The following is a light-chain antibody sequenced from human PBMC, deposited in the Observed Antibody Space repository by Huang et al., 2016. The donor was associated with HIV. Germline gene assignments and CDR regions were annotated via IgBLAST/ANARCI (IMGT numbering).Light chain of an antibody. J-gene: IGKJ1*01. Sequence: IVMTQSPESLAVSLGEMASINCKSSQILLYRSNNKQYFAWYQKKKGHPPTLLISLASVRDVGVPELFSGGGSGTNFTLTINSLQADDVAVYYCQQHYGRQSTFGQGT. V-gene: IGKV4-1*01. CDR1: QILLYRSNNKQY. CDR3: QQHYGRQST. CDR2: LAS.